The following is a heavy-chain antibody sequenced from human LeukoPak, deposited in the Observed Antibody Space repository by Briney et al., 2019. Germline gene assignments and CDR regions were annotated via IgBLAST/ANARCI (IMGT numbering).Heavy chain of an antibody. CDR2: INSDGSST. V-gene: IGHV3-74*01. CDR1: GFTFSSYW. Sequence: SGASLRLSCAASGFTFSSYWMHWVRQAPGKELVWVSRINSDGSSTTYADSVKGRFTISRDNAKNTLYLQMNSLRAEDTAVYYCARAPYYYDTSGFLIWGQGTMVTVSS. J-gene: IGHJ3*02. CDR3: ARAPYYYDTSGFLI. D-gene: IGHD3-22*01.